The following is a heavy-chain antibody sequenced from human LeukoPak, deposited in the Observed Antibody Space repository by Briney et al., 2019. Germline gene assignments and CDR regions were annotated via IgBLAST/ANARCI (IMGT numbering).Heavy chain of an antibody. Sequence: PGGSLRLSCAASGFTFSNYAMSWVRQAPGKGLEWVSAISGSGGSTYYADSVKGRFTISRDNSKNTLYLQMNSLRAEDTAVYYCAKDPRSAAYYGMDVWGQGTTVTVSS. J-gene: IGHJ6*02. V-gene: IGHV3-23*01. CDR1: GFTFSNYA. CDR3: AKDPRSAAYYGMDV. CDR2: ISGSGGST. D-gene: IGHD6-19*01.